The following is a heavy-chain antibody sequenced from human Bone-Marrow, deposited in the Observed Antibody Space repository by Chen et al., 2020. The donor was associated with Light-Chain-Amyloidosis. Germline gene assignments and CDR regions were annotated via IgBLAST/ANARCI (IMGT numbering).Heavy chain of an antibody. Sequence: QVQLQESGPGLVKPSQTLSLTCSVSGGSITSGSSHWNWIRQPAGRRLEWIGRMYKSGTTNYSPSLKSRVTMSMDASKNQVSLKLNSVTAADTAVYYCAGKVSSSLPGWYLDLWGRGTLVTVSS. J-gene: IGHJ2*01. CDR3: AGKVSSSLPGWYLDL. CDR2: MYKSGTT. CDR1: GGSITSGSSH. D-gene: IGHD6-6*01. V-gene: IGHV4-61*02.